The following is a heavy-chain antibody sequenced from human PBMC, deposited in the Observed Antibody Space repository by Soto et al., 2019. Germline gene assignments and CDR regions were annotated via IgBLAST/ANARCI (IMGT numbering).Heavy chain of an antibody. CDR1: GGSISRGGFY. Sequence: TPSPPCTVSGGSISRGGFYWSWIRQHPGKGLEWIGYIYYSGSTYYNPSLKSRVTISVDTSKNQFSLKLSSVTAADTAVYYCARVGYYYGSGSYSIFDYWGQGTLVTVSS. CDR3: ARVGYYYGSGSYSIFDY. D-gene: IGHD3-10*01. J-gene: IGHJ4*02. CDR2: IYYSGST. V-gene: IGHV4-31*03.